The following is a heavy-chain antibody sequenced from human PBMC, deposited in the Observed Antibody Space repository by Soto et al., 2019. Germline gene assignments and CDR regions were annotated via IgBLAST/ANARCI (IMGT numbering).Heavy chain of an antibody. CDR3: ATAPLTSYSSSWYPHYDY. CDR2: ISYDGSNK. J-gene: IGHJ4*02. V-gene: IGHV3-30*03. CDR1: GFTFSSYG. D-gene: IGHD6-13*01. Sequence: GGSLSLSCAASGFTFSSYGMPWVCQAPGKGLEWVAVISYDGSNKYYADSVKGRCTIYRDNYKNTLYLQMNSLRAEDTAVFFCATAPLTSYSSSWYPHYDYWGQRTLVTASS.